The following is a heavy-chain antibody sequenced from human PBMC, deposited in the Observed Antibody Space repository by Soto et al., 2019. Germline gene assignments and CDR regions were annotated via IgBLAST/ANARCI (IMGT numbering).Heavy chain of an antibody. CDR2: IDWDGEK. CDR3: ARTTNTGTDY. Sequence: SGPTLVNPTQTLTLTCTFSGFSLTSNEMRXTWIRQPPGKALEWLARIDWDGEKFYSSSLRTRLTISKDSSKNQVVLTMTNMDPVDTATYYCARTTNTGTDYWGQGALVTVSS. J-gene: IGHJ4*02. CDR1: GFSLTSNEMR. D-gene: IGHD1-1*01. V-gene: IGHV2-70*04.